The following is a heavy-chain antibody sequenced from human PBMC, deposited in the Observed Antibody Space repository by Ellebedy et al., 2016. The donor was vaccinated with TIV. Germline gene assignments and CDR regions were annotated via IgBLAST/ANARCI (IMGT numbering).Heavy chain of an antibody. J-gene: IGHJ5*02. CDR1: GYSFTSYW. CDR2: IYLGDSDT. V-gene: IGHV5-51*01. D-gene: IGHD3-10*01. Sequence: PGGSLRLSCKGSGYSFTSYWIGWVRQIPGKGLEWMVIIYLGDSDTRDSPSFQGQVTISADKSISTAYLQSSSLKASDTAMYYCAKFISWFDPWGQGTLVTVSS. CDR3: AKFISWFDP.